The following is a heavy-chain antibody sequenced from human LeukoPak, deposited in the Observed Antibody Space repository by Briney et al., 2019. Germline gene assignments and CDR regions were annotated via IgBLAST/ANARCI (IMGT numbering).Heavy chain of an antibody. Sequence: PSETLSLTCTVSGDTINSLDLWSWVRQPPGKGLEWIGEMYLSGTTHSNPSVKSRVTISIDKSKNQFFLNLSSVTAADTAVYYCAGLVGRYSSGLYYYYFDYWGQGTLVTVSS. V-gene: IGHV4-4*02. CDR1: GDTINSLDL. J-gene: IGHJ4*02. CDR2: MYLSGTT. D-gene: IGHD3-22*01. CDR3: AGLVGRYSSGLYYYYFDY.